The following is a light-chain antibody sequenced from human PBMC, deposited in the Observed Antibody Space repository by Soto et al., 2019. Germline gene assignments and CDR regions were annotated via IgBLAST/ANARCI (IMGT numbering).Light chain of an antibody. V-gene: IGKV1-12*01. CDR3: QHASSFPHT. CDR1: QDIDKW. Sequence: DIQMTQSPSSVSATVGDRVTISCRASQDIDKWLAWYQQKPGKAPKLLISAASTLQSGVPSRINGSGAGTEFTHISPSLHPDDIATYYCQHASSFPHTFGQGTKLEIK. CDR2: AAS. J-gene: IGKJ2*01.